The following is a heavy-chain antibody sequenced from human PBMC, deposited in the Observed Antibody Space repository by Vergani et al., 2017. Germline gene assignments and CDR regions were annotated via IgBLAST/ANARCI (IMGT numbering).Heavy chain of an antibody. CDR3: ATFSIFGWGDWFDP. J-gene: IGHJ5*02. Sequence: QVQLVQSGAEVKKPGASVKVSCKASGYTFTSYDINWVRQATGQGLEWMGWMNPNSGNTGYAQKFQGRVTMTRNTSISTAYMVLSSLRSEDTAVYYCATFSIFGWGDWFDPWGQGTLVTVSS. D-gene: IGHD3-3*01. V-gene: IGHV1-8*01. CDR2: MNPNSGNT. CDR1: GYTFTSYD.